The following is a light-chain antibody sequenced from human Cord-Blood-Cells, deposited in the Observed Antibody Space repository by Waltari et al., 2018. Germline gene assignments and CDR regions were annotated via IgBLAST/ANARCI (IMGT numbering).Light chain of an antibody. CDR3: QSYDSSLSGSV. J-gene: IGLJ2*01. V-gene: IGLV1-40*01. CDR2: GNS. Sequence: QSVLTQPPSVSGAPGQRVTISCTGSSSNIGAGYDLHWYKQLPGTAPKLLIYGNSNRPSGVPDRFSCSKSGTSASLAITGLQAEDEADYYCQSYDSSLSGSVFGGGTKLTVL. CDR1: SSNIGAGYD.